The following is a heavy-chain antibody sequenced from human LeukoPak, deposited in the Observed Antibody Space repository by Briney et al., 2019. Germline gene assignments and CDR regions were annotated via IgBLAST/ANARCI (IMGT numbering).Heavy chain of an antibody. D-gene: IGHD6-13*01. Sequence: ASVKVSCKASGYTFTSYYMHWVRQAPGQGLEWMGIINPSGGSTSYAQKFQGRVTMTRDMSTSTVYMELSSLRSEDTAVYYCARGWFVIAAAGPFDPWGQGTLVTVSS. V-gene: IGHV1-46*01. CDR2: INPSGGST. CDR1: GYTFTSYY. J-gene: IGHJ5*02. CDR3: ARGWFVIAAAGPFDP.